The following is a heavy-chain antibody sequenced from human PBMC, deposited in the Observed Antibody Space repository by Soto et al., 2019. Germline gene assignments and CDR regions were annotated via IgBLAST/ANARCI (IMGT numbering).Heavy chain of an antibody. CDR3: VRCDGYNCLDTIDY. V-gene: IGHV3-11*01. CDR1: GFSVSDHY. CDR2: ISSSGSAI. D-gene: IGHD1-1*01. J-gene: IGHJ4*02. Sequence: GGSLRLSCAASGFSVSDHYMSWIRQAPGKGLEWISYISSSGSAIYYADSVRGRFTISRDSAKNSLYLQMDSLRAEDTAVYFCVRCDGYNCLDTIDYWAQGTRVPVSS.